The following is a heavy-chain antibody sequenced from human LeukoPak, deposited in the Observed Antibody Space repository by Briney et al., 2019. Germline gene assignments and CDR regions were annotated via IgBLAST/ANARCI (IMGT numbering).Heavy chain of an antibody. V-gene: IGHV1-2*02. J-gene: IGHJ4*02. CDR3: AREIDAGKVVVPGY. Sequence: ASVKVSCKDPGDTSTDSNMQCVRQAPGQGLEWMGWINPNSGGTNYAQKFQGRVTMTRDTSISTTNMELRSLRSDDTAVYYCAREIDAGKVVVPGYCGQGTLVTVSS. CDR1: GDTSTDSN. D-gene: IGHD2-15*01. CDR2: INPNSGGT.